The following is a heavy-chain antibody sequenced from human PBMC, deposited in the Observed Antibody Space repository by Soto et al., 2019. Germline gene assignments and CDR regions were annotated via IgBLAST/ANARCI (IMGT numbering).Heavy chain of an antibody. J-gene: IGHJ4*02. Sequence: EVQLLESGGGLVQPGGSLRLSCAASGFTFSSYAMSWVRQAPGKGLEWVSAISGSGGSTYYADSVKGRFTISRDNSKNTLYRQMNSLSAEDTAGYYCAKGDSGYYDSSGYALDYSGQGTLVTVSS. D-gene: IGHD3-22*01. CDR2: ISGSGGST. CDR1: GFTFSSYA. V-gene: IGHV3-23*01. CDR3: AKGDSGYYDSSGYALDY.